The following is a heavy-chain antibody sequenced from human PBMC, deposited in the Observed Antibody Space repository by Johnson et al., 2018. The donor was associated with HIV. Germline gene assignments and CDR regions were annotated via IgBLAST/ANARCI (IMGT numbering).Heavy chain of an antibody. J-gene: IGHJ3*01. CDR3: ARGVAMIVF. D-gene: IGHD3-22*01. CDR1: GFTFDDYG. V-gene: IGHV3-20*04. CDR2: ISASGGST. Sequence: VQLVESGGGVVRPGGSLRLSCAASGFTFDDYGMTWVRQAPGKRLEWVSTISASGGSTYYADSVKGRFTISRDNAKNTLYLQMNSLRAEDTAVYYCARGVAMIVFWGQGTMVTVSS.